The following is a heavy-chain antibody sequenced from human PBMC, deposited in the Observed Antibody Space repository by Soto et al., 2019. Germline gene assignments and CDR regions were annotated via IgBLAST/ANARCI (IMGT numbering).Heavy chain of an antibody. J-gene: IGHJ6*02. CDR3: AGREYSSSSCYYYYYAVDV. CDR2: INQGGST. V-gene: IGHV4-34*01. Sequence: QVQLQQWGAGLLKPSATLSLTCAVYGVSCNDYYWTWIRQPPGKGLEWIGEINQGGSTNYSPSLTSRLTMSVDTSKNQFSLKRISVTAADTAVYYCAGREYSSSSCYYYYYAVDVWGHGTTVTVSS. CDR1: GVSCNDYY. D-gene: IGHD6-6*01.